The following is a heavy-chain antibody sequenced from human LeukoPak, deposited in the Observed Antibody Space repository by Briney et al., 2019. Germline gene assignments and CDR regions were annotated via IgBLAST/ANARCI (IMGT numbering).Heavy chain of an antibody. J-gene: IGHJ4*02. Sequence: AASVKVSCKASGYTFTDYYMHWVRQAPGQGLEWMGWINPNSGGTNYAQKVQGRVTMTRDTSISTAYMELSRLSSDDTAVYYCARETPDGFRYYYDSSGYYYFDYWGQGTLVTVSS. D-gene: IGHD3-22*01. CDR3: ARETPDGFRYYYDSSGYYYFDY. CDR2: INPNSGGT. CDR1: GYTFTDYY. V-gene: IGHV1-2*02.